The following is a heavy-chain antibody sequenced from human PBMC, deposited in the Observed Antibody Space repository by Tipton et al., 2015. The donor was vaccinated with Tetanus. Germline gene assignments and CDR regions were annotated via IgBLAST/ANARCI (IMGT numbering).Heavy chain of an antibody. D-gene: IGHD6-6*01. V-gene: IGHV3-74*01. J-gene: IGHJ2*01. Sequence: SLRLSCAASGFTFTDYWMHWVRQAPGKGLLWVARMNSDGSASNYADSVKGRFTISRDNAKNSLSLQVNSLRAEDTAVYYCARVWGRGQLVTKPNWYFDLWGRGTLVTVSS. CDR1: GFTFTDYW. CDR2: MNSDGSAS. CDR3: ARVWGRGQLVTKPNWYFDL.